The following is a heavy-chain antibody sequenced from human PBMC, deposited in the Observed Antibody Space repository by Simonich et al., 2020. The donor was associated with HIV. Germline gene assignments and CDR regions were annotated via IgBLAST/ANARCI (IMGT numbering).Heavy chain of an antibody. Sequence: QVQLVESGGGVVQPGRSLRLSCEASGFTFSNYAMHWVRQAPGKGVGWVTVISYDGNNKYYADSVKGRLTISRDNSKNTLYVQMNSLRAEDTAVYYGASGSTGWSVSGYFDYWGQGTLVTVSS. J-gene: IGHJ4*02. V-gene: IGHV3-30*07. CDR2: ISYDGNNK. CDR1: GFTFSNYA. CDR3: ASGSTGWSVSGYFDY. D-gene: IGHD6-19*01.